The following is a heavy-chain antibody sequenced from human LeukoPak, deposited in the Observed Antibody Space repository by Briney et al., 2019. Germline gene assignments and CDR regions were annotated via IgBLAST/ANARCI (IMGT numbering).Heavy chain of an antibody. D-gene: IGHD1-7*01. J-gene: IGHJ5*02. CDR2: VYHSGAT. Sequence: PSETLSLTCIVSGGSINSGVYYWSWIRQPPGKGLEWIGYVYHSGATTCNPSLKSRLTISVDTSKNQFSLNLNSVTAADTAVYYCARGGAKLELNPWGQGTLVTVSS. CDR1: GGSINSGVYY. V-gene: IGHV4-30-2*01. CDR3: ARGGAKLELNP.